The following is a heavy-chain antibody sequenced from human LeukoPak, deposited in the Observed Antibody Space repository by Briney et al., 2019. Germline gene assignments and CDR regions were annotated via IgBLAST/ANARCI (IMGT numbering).Heavy chain of an antibody. Sequence: ASVKVSCKASGYTFTGYYMHWVRQAPGQGLEWMGWINPNSGGTNYAQKFQGRVTMTRDTSISTAYMELSRLRSDDTAVYYCARDDSSSWYPFDYWGQGTLVTVSS. J-gene: IGHJ4*02. CDR2: INPNSGGT. CDR3: ARDDSSSWYPFDY. V-gene: IGHV1-2*02. D-gene: IGHD6-13*01. CDR1: GYTFTGYY.